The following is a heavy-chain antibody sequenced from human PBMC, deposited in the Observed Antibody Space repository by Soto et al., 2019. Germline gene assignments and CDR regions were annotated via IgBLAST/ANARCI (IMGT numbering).Heavy chain of an antibody. D-gene: IGHD3-22*01. CDR1: GFTFSSYA. V-gene: IGHV3-23*01. CDR3: AKDVDYYDSSGSSWDY. J-gene: IGHJ4*02. CDR2: ISGSGGST. Sequence: EVQLLESGGGLVQPGGSLRLSYAASGFTFSSYAMSWVRQAPGKGLEWVSAISGSGGSTYYADSVKGRFTISRDNSKNTLYLQMNSLRAEDTAVYYCAKDVDYYDSSGSSWDYWGQGTLVTVSS.